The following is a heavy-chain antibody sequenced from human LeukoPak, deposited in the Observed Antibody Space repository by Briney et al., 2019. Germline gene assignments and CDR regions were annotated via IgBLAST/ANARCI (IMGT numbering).Heavy chain of an antibody. CDR3: AQDRFCSSDSCSFGTTWFDP. D-gene: IGHD2-2*01. J-gene: IGHJ5*02. Sequence: GATLILSCATSGFVFSDYGIHWVRQAPGKGLEWVAFIRYDGSDPNYPDSVKGRFTISRDNSKNMVQLQMNSLRVEDTAVYYCAQDRFCSSDSCSFGTTWFDPWGQGTLVTVSS. V-gene: IGHV3-30*02. CDR1: GFVFSDYG. CDR2: IRYDGSDP.